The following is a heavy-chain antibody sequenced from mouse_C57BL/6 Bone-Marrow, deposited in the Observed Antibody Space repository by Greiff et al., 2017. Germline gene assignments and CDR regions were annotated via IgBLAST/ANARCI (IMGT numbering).Heavy chain of an antibody. CDR2: ISYDGSN. CDR3: AREGQAAY. V-gene: IGHV3-6*01. J-gene: IGHJ3*01. Sequence: EVQLQESGPGLVKPSQSLSLTCSVTGYSITSGYYWNWIRQFPGNKLEWMGYISYDGSNNYNPSLKNRISITRDTSKNQFFLKLNSVTTEDTATYYCAREGQAAYWGQGTRVTVSA. CDR1: GYSITSGYY. D-gene: IGHD3-3*01.